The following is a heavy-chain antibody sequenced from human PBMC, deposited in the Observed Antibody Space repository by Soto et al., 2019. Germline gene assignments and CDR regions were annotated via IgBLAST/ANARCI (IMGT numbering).Heavy chain of an antibody. CDR2: IYYSGST. J-gene: IGHJ4*02. D-gene: IGHD1-20*01. V-gene: IGHV4-39*01. CDR1: GGYISSSSYY. CDR3: ARVSPEYYFDY. Sequence: SETLSLTCTVSGGYISSSSYYWGWIRQPPGKGLEWIGSIYYSGSTYYNPSLKSRVTISVDTSKNQFSLKLSSVTAADTAVYYCARVSPEYYFDYWGQGTLVTVSS.